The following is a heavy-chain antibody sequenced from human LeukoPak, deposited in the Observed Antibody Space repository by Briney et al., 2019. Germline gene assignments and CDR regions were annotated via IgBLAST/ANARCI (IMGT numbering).Heavy chain of an antibody. CDR3: ARAPGAHYYGSGRRFDP. J-gene: IGHJ5*02. CDR1: GGTFSSYA. D-gene: IGHD3-10*01. V-gene: IGHV1-69*13. Sequence: SVKVSCKASGGTFSSYAISWVRQAPGQGLEWMGGIIPIFGTANYAQKFQGRVTITADESTSTAYMELSSLRSEDTAVYYCARAPGAHYYGSGRRFDPWGQGTLVTVSS. CDR2: IIPIFGTA.